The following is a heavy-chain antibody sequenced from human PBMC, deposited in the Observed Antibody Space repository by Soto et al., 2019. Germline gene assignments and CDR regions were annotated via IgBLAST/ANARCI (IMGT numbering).Heavy chain of an antibody. J-gene: IGHJ4*02. CDR3: AKGGRQWLVTSDFNY. CDR2: VSHDGRNT. V-gene: IGHV3-30*18. D-gene: IGHD6-19*01. CDR1: GFTFSDYA. Sequence: VQLVESGGGVVQPGRSLRLSCAASGFTFSDYAMHWVRQAPGKGLEWVAVVSHDGRNTHYADSVKGRFTISRDSSKNTVSLEMTRLRAEATAVYYCAKGGRQWLVTSDFNYWGQGALVTGSS.